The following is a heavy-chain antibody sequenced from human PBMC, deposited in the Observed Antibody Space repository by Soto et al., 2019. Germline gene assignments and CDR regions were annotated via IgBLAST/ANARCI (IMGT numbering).Heavy chain of an antibody. J-gene: IGHJ3*02. CDR3: ARGRIAARRGDAFDI. V-gene: IGHV3-21*01. CDR1: GFTFSSYS. D-gene: IGHD6-6*01. Sequence: GGSLRLSCAASGFTFSSYSMNWVRQAPGKGLEWVSSISSSSSYIYYADSVKGRFTISRDNAKNSLYLQMNSLRAEDTAGYYCARGRIAARRGDAFDIWGQGTMVTVSS. CDR2: ISSSSSYI.